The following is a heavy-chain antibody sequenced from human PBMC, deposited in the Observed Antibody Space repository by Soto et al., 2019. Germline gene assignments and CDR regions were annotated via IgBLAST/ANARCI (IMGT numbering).Heavy chain of an antibody. D-gene: IGHD1-7*01. Sequence: EVQLLESGGGLVQPGGSLRLSCAASGFTFSSYAMSWVRQAPGKGLEWVSAISGSGDSTYYADSVKGRFTISKDISKNTLYLQMNSLRAEDTAVYYCAKRLLTGITWDYFDYWGQGTLVTVSS. CDR1: GFTFSSYA. J-gene: IGHJ4*02. CDR3: AKRLLTGITWDYFDY. CDR2: ISGSGDST. V-gene: IGHV3-23*01.